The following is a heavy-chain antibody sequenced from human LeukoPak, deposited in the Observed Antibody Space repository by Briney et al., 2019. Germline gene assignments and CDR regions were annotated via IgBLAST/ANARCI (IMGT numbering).Heavy chain of an antibody. V-gene: IGHV3-21*01. J-gene: IGHJ4*02. D-gene: IGHD3-22*01. CDR2: ISSSGSNI. CDR3: ARSDSSGYYYLSSVDY. Sequence: GGTLRLSCAASGFTFSRYGMSWVRQAPGKGLEWVSAISSSGSNIYYADSVKGRVTISRDNAKNSLYLQMNSLRAEDTAVYYCARSDSSGYYYLSSVDYWGQGTLVTVSS. CDR1: GFTFSRYG.